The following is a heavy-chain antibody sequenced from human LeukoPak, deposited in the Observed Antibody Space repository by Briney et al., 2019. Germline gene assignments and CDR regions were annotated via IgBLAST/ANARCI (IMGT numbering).Heavy chain of an antibody. V-gene: IGHV1-2*02. Sequence: ASVKVSCKASGYTFTSYGISWARQAPGQGLEWMGWINPNSGGTNYAQKFQGRVTMTRDTSISTAYMELSRPRSDDTAVYYCARGLQLYVFDYWGQGTLVTVSS. J-gene: IGHJ4*02. CDR2: INPNSGGT. D-gene: IGHD3-16*01. CDR1: GYTFTSYG. CDR3: ARGLQLYVFDY.